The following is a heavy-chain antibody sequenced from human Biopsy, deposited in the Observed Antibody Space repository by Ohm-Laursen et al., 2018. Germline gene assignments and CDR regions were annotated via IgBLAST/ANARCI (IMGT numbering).Heavy chain of an antibody. CDR1: GYNFDIYP. CDR2: IVPLIETT. D-gene: IGHD2-15*01. J-gene: IGHJ4*02. V-gene: IGHV1-69*06. Sequence: GSSVKVSCKASGYNFDIYPLFWKKKKKKKKKKKKRGIVPLIETTDSAQKFQGRVTITADRSTTTAYIELSGLTSEDTAIYYCAKAGQTSGEYVVPRHFDSWGQGTRVTVSS. CDR3: AKAGQTSGEYVVPRHFDS.